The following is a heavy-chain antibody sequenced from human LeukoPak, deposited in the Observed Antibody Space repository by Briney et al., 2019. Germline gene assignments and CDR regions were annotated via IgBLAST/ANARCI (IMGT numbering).Heavy chain of an antibody. CDR3: AKHNGYQDAFDI. CDR1: GYTFTSYY. CDR2: INPSGGST. J-gene: IGHJ3*02. V-gene: IGHV1-46*01. D-gene: IGHD5-12*01. Sequence: GGSVKVSCKASGYTFTSYYMHGVRQAPGQGLEWMGIINPSGGSTSYAQKFQGRVTMTRDMSTSTVYMELSSLRSEDTAVYYCAKHNGYQDAFDIWGQGTMVTVSS.